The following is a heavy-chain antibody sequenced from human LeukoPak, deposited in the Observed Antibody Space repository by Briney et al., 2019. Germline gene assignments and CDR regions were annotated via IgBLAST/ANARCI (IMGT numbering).Heavy chain of an antibody. CDR2: IYSGGST. V-gene: IGHV3-66*01. CDR3: ARDKNGWRYFDY. J-gene: IGHJ4*02. Sequence: GGSLRLSCAASGFTFSSYAMSWVRKAPGKGLEWVSVIYSGGSTYYADSVKGRFTISRDNSKNTLYLQMNSLRAEDTAVYYCARDKNGWRYFDYWGQGTLVTVSS. CDR1: GFTFSSYA. D-gene: IGHD5-24*01.